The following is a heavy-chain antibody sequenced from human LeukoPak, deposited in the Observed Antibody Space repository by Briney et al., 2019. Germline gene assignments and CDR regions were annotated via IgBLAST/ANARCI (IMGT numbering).Heavy chain of an antibody. J-gene: IGHJ5*02. CDR3: ARDRQVRAYYYGSGSYYPRRSWFDP. Sequence: ASVKVSCKASGYTFTSYDINWVRQATGQGLEWMGWMNPNSGNTGYAQKFQGRVTMTRNTSISTAYMELSSLRSEDTAVYYCARDRQVRAYYYGSGSYYPRRSWFDPWGQGTLVTVSS. V-gene: IGHV1-8*01. CDR2: MNPNSGNT. D-gene: IGHD3-10*01. CDR1: GYTFTSYD.